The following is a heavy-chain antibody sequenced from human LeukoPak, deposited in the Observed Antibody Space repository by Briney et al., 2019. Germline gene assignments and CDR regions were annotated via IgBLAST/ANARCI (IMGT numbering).Heavy chain of an antibody. Sequence: GGALRLSCAASGFTFTNYAMSWVRQAPGKGLEWVSTIYFSGGDTYSADSVKGRFTISRGNAKNTLYLQMNSLRAEDTAIYYCAKDQGEAVVPRRFDYWGQGTLVTVSS. CDR3: AKDQGEAVVPRRFDY. CDR2: IYFSGGDT. V-gene: IGHV3-23*01. J-gene: IGHJ4*02. D-gene: IGHD2-2*01. CDR1: GFTFTNYA.